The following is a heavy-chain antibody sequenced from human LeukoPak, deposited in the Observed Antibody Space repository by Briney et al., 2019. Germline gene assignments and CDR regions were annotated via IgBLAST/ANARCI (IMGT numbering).Heavy chain of an antibody. J-gene: IGHJ4*02. D-gene: IGHD3-22*01. CDR2: IIPIFGTA. V-gene: IGHV1-69*01. CDR1: GGTFSSYA. Sequence: SVKVSCKASGGTFSSYAISWVRQAPGQGLEWMGGIIPIFGTAYYAQKFQGRVTITADESTSTAYMELSSLRSEDTAVYYCASRGYDSSGYRATFDYWGQGTLVTVSS. CDR3: ASRGYDSSGYRATFDY.